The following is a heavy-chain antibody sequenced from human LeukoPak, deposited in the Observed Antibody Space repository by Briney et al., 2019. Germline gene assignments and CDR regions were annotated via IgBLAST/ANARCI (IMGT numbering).Heavy chain of an antibody. V-gene: IGHV3-53*01. Sequence: GGSLRLSCAASGFTVSSNHMSWVRQAPGKGLEWVSVIYSGGSTDYADSVKGRFTISRDNLKNTLYLQMNTLRAEDTAVYYCARGPAGYNWGQGTLVTVSS. CDR3: ARGPAGYN. J-gene: IGHJ4*02. CDR1: GFTVSSNH. CDR2: IYSGGST. D-gene: IGHD1-1*01.